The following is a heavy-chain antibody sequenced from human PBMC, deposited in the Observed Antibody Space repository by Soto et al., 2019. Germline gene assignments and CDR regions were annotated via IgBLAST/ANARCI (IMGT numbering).Heavy chain of an antibody. CDR3: ARLPCSGSCFRGDY. D-gene: IGHD2-15*01. CDR2: IFSSGTT. V-gene: IGHV4-39*01. Sequence: QLQLQESSPGLVKPSETLSLTCTVSGGSISSSTYYWGWIRQPPGKGLEWIGSIFSSGTTYYNPSLKSRVTISVDTSKNQFSLKLSSVTAADTAVYYCARLPCSGSCFRGDYWGQGTLVTVSS. CDR1: GGSISSSTYY. J-gene: IGHJ4*02.